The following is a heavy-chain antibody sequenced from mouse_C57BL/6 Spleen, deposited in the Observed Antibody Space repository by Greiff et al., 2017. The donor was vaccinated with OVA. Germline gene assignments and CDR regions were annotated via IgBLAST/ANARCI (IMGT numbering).Heavy chain of an antibody. J-gene: IGHJ2*01. CDR1: GYAFSSSW. Sequence: VKLMESGPELVKPGASVKISCKASGYAFSSSWMNWVKQRPGKGLEWIGRIYPGDGDTNYNGKFKGKATLTADKSSSTAYMQLSSLTSEDSAVYFCYGYDDWDGYWGQGTTLTVAS. CDR2: IYPGDGDT. V-gene: IGHV1-82*01. CDR3: YGYDDWDGY. D-gene: IGHD2-2*01.